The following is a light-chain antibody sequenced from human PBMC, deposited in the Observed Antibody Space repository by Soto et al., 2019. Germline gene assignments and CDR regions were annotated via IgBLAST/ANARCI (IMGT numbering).Light chain of an antibody. CDR1: QSISSY. J-gene: IGKJ1*01. Sequence: DIQMTQSPSSLSASVGDRVTITCRASQSISSYLNWYQQKPGKAPKLLIYAASSMQSAVPSRFSGSGSGTDFTLTISSLQPEDFATYYCQQSYSTPPMVGQGTKVEIK. CDR3: QQSYSTPPM. CDR2: AAS. V-gene: IGKV1-39*01.